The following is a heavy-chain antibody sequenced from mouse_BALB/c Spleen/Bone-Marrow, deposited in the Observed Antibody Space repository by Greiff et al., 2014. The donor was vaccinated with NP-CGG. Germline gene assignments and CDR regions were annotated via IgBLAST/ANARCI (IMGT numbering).Heavy chain of an antibody. J-gene: IGHJ4*01. CDR3: ARGSNYYALNY. CDR1: GYSITSDYA. CDR2: ISYSGNT. V-gene: IGHV3-2*02. Sequence: EVQGVESGPGLVKPSQSLSLTCTVTGYSITSDYAWNWIRQFPGNKLEWMGYISYSGNTSYSPSLKSRISITRGTSKNQFFLQLNSVTTEDTATYYCARGSNYYALNYWGRGTSVTVSS. D-gene: IGHD1-1*01.